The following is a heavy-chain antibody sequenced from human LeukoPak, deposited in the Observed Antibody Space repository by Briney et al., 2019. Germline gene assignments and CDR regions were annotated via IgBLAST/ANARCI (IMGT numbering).Heavy chain of an antibody. Sequence: ASVKVSCKASGYTFTSYYMHWVRQAPGQGLEWMGIINPSGGSTSYAQKFQGRVTITADESTSTAYMELSSLRSEDTAVYYCASTQVVVAATAMNFDYWGQGTLVTVSS. CDR1: GYTFTSYY. CDR3: ASTQVVVAATAMNFDY. D-gene: IGHD2-15*01. CDR2: INPSGGST. V-gene: IGHV1-46*01. J-gene: IGHJ4*02.